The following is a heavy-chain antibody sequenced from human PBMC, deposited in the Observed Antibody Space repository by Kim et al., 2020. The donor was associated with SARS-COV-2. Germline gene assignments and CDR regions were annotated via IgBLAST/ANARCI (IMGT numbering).Heavy chain of an antibody. V-gene: IGHV4-34*01. J-gene: IGHJ4*02. CDR3: ARGPISPPYYFDY. D-gene: IGHD5-12*01. Sequence: YNPSRKSRVTISVDTSKNQFSLKLSSVTAADTAVYYCARGPISPPYYFDYWGQGTLVTVSS.